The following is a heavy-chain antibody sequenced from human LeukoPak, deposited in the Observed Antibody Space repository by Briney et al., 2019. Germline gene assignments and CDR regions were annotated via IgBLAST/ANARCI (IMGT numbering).Heavy chain of an antibody. CDR2: TIPIFGTA. V-gene: IGHV1-69*13. D-gene: IGHD3-22*01. CDR1: GCTFSSYA. CDR3: ATNYDSSGYYYLGDY. Sequence: SVKVSCKASGCTFSSYAISWVRQAPGQGLEWMGGTIPIFGTANYAQKFQGRVTITADESTSTAYMELSSLRSEDTAVYYCATNYDSSGYYYLGDYWGQGTLVTVSS. J-gene: IGHJ4*02.